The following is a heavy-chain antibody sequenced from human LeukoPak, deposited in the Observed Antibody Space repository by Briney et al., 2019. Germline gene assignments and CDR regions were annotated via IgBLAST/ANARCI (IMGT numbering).Heavy chain of an antibody. CDR3: ARRYYDFWSAPSGDYYYYYMDV. J-gene: IGHJ6*03. D-gene: IGHD3-3*01. CDR1: GFTFSSYA. CDR2: ISYDGSNK. Sequence: GRSLRLSCAASGFTFSSYAMHWVRKAPGKGLEWVAVISYDGSNKHYADSVKGRFTISRDNSKNTLYLQMNSLRAEDTAVYYCARRYYDFWSAPSGDYYYYYMDVWGKGTTVTVSS. V-gene: IGHV3-30-3*01.